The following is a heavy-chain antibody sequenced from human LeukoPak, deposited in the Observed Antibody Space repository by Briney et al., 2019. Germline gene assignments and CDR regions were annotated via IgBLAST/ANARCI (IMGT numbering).Heavy chain of an antibody. Sequence: GGSLRLSCAASGFTVSGNYMSWVRQATGKGLDCISVIYTGGKTYFADSVKGRFTISRDNSKNSLYLQMNSLRPEDTAVYYCARVEMATSVFEYWGQGTLVTVSS. V-gene: IGHV3-66*02. D-gene: IGHD5-24*01. CDR3: ARVEMATSVFEY. J-gene: IGHJ4*02. CDR2: IYTGGKT. CDR1: GFTVSGNY.